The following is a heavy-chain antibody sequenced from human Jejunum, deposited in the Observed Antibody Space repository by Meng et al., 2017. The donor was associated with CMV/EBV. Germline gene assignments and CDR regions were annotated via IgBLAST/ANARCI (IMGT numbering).Heavy chain of an antibody. CDR2: IYDSGST. CDR1: GVSSSDFY. D-gene: IGHD6-19*01. J-gene: IGHJ4*02. CDR3: ARGHWLVYYFDY. V-gene: IGHV4-59*01. Sequence: VSGVSSSDFYWTWIRQSPGKGLEWIGYIYDSGSTNYNPSLKSRVTISVDTSKNQFSLKLSSVTAADTAVYYCARGHWLVYYFDYWGQGTLVTVSS.